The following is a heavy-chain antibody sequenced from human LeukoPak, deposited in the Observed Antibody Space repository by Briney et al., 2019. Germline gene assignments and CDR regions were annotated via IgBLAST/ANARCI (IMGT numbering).Heavy chain of an antibody. CDR2: IRYDGSNK. V-gene: IGHV3-30*02. CDR1: GFTFSSYG. Sequence: GGSLRLSCAASGFTFSSYGMHWVRQAPGKGLGWVAFIRYDGSNKYYADSVKGRFTISRDNSKNTLYLQMNSLRAEDTAVYYXXXXXXXXXXXXSSGYSHLDSWGQGTLVTVSS. J-gene: IGHJ4*02. D-gene: IGHD3-22*01. CDR3: XXXXXXXXXXXSSGYSHLDS.